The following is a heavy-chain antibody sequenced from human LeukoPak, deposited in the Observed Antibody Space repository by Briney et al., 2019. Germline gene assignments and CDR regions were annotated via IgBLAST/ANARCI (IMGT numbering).Heavy chain of an antibody. V-gene: IGHV3-53*01. CDR2: IYSGGST. J-gene: IGHJ4*02. D-gene: IGHD2-15*01. CDR1: GFTVSSNY. CDR3: AKDQSIGYCSGGSCYSDY. Sequence: GGSLRLSCAASGFTVSSNYMSWGREAPGKGLERGSVIYSGGSTYYADSVKGRFTISRDNSKNTLYLQMNSLRAEDTAVYYCAKDQSIGYCSGGSCYSDYWGQGTLVTVSS.